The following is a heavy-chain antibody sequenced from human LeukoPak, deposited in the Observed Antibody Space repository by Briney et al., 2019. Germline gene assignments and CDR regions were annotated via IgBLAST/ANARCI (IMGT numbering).Heavy chain of an antibody. CDR2: IYYSGST. D-gene: IGHD3-22*01. Sequence: SETLSLTCTVSGGSISSYYWSWIRQPPGKGLEWIGYIYYSGSTNYNPSLKSRVTISVDTSKNQFSLKLSSVTAADTAVYYCARHGYYYDSSGYSGYYFDYWGQGTLVTVSS. CDR3: ARHGYYYDSSGYSGYYFDY. J-gene: IGHJ4*02. CDR1: GGSISSYY. V-gene: IGHV4-59*08.